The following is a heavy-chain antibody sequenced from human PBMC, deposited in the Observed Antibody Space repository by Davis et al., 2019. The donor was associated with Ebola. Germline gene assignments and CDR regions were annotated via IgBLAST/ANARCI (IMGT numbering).Heavy chain of an antibody. CDR1: GITFSRSE. CDR2: ISSSGTST. D-gene: IGHD6-13*01. J-gene: IGHJ4*02. CDR3: AREGSSWYEFDY. V-gene: IGHV3-48*01. Sequence: GESPKTPCAASGITFSRSEINWVRQDPGKGLEWISYISSSGTSTNYADSVKGRYTISRDNAKNSLYLKMNSLRAEDTAVYYCAREGSSWYEFDYWGQGTLVTVSS.